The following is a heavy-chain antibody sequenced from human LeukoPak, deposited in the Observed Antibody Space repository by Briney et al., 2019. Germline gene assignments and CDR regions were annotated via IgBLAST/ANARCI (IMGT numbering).Heavy chain of an antibody. D-gene: IGHD4-11*01. CDR3: ARGLPYNDAFDI. V-gene: IGHV3-21*01. CDR1: GVTFSSYN. CDR2: ISSSSNYI. J-gene: IGHJ3*02. Sequence: GGSLRLSCAPSGVTFSSYNLNWVRQPPGKGLEWVSTISSSSNYIYYADSVKGRFTISRDNAKNSLYLQVNSLRAEDTAVYYCARGLPYNDAFDIWGQGTMVTVSS.